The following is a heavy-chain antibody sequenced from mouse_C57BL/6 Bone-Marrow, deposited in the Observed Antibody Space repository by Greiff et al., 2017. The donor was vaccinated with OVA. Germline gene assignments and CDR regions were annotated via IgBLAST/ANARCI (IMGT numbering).Heavy chain of an antibody. CDR1: GYTFTSYW. CDR3: ARNPLRYPYYFDY. J-gene: IGHJ2*01. D-gene: IGHD1-1*01. V-gene: IGHV1-55*01. Sequence: QVQLQQPGAELVKPGASVKMSCKASGYTFTSYWITWVKQRPGQGLEWIGDIYPGSGSTNYNEKFKSKATLTVDTSSSTAYMQLSSLTSEDSAGYYCARNPLRYPYYFDYWGQGTTRTVSS. CDR2: IYPGSGST.